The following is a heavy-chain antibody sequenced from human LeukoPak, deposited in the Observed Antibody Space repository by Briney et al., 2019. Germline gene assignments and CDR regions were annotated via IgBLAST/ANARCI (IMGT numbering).Heavy chain of an antibody. D-gene: IGHD4-17*01. CDR3: AREYGKIDPTFDY. CDR2: IYYSGIT. Sequence: PSETLSLTCTVSGGSISSNGYYWGWIRQSPGEGLEWIGNIYYSGITYYNASLKSRVTISVDTSKNQFSLRLTSVTAADTAIYFCAREYGKIDPTFDYWGQGTLVSVSS. V-gene: IGHV4-39*07. J-gene: IGHJ4*02. CDR1: GGSISSNGYY.